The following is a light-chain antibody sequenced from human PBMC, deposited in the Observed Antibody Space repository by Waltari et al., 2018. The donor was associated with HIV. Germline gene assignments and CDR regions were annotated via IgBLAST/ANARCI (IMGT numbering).Light chain of an antibody. Sequence: SYVLTQPPSVSVAPGETARLSRGGRNVGRKSVHWYQQRPGQAPVLVLYYDNDRPSGIPERFSASNSGNTATLTVSRVEAGDEADYYCQVWDSSSDHVVFGGGTKLTVL. V-gene: IGLV3-21*04. CDR3: QVWDSSSDHVV. CDR2: YDN. J-gene: IGLJ2*01. CDR1: NVGRKS.